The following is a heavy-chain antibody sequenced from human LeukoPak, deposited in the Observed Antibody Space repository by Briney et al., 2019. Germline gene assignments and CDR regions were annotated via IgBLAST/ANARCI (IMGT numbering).Heavy chain of an antibody. V-gene: IGHV1-18*01. J-gene: IGHJ5*02. CDR1: GYTFTSYG. CDR2: ISAYNGNT. D-gene: IGHD2-15*01. Sequence: ASVKVSCKASGYTFTSYGISWVRQAPGQGLEWMGWISAYNGNTNYAQKLQGRVTMTTDTSTSTAYMELRSLRSDDTAVYYCARTDIVVVVAATMYNWFDPWGQGTLVTASS. CDR3: ARTDIVVVVAATMYNWFDP.